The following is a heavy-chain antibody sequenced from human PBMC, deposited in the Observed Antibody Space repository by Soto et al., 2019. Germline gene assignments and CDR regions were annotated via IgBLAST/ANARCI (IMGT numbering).Heavy chain of an antibody. CDR2: IIPIFGTA. J-gene: IGHJ6*02. CDR3: ARDHRAMVPSYYYYYGMDV. Sequence: QVQLVQSGAEVKKPGSSVKVSCKASGGTFSSYAISWVRQAPGQGLEWMGGIIPIFGTANSDQKSQGRVTITADKSTSTAYMELSSVRSEDTAVYYCARDHRAMVPSYYYYYGMDVWGQGTPVTVSS. CDR1: GGTFSSYA. D-gene: IGHD5-18*01. V-gene: IGHV1-69*06.